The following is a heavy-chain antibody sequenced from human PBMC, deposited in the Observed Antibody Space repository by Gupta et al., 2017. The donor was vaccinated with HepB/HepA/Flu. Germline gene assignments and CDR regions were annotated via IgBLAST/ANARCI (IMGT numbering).Heavy chain of an antibody. CDR1: GFTFSDAW. D-gene: IGHD1-1*01. CDR2: IKSKTVGGTR. Sequence: EVQLVESGGGLVEPGGSLRLSCATYGFTFSDAWMSWVRQVPGKGLEWVGRIKSKTVGGTRDFAAPVKGRFVISRDDSKSTVYLQMNSLKSEDTAVYYCAAGVGNSDFDYWGQGTLVTVSS. CDR3: AAGVGNSDFDY. V-gene: IGHV3-15*01. J-gene: IGHJ4*02.